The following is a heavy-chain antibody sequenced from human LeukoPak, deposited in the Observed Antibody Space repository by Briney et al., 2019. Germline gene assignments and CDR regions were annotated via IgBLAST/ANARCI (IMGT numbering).Heavy chain of an antibody. CDR3: IRDFRSADL. V-gene: IGHV3-74*01. CDR2: IYVGGRTT. J-gene: IGHJ5*02. CDR1: GFTFSNYW. Sequence: GGSLRLSCVASGFTFSNYWMHWVRQPPGKGLVWVSRIYVGGRTTNYADSVKGRFTTSRDNAKNTVYLEMNSLSVEDTATYYCIRDFRSADLWGQGTLVTVSS.